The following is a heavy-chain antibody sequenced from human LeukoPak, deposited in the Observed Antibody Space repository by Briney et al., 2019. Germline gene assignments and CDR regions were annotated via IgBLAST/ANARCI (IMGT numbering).Heavy chain of an antibody. CDR3: ARYNYYGSGSYHFDY. V-gene: IGHV4-39*01. Sequence: SETLSLTCTVSGSSISSSSYYWGWIRQPPGKGLEWIGSIYYSGSTYYNPSLKSRVTISVDTSKNQFSLKLSSVTAADTAVYYCARYNYYGSGSYHFDYWGQGTLVTVSS. CDR2: IYYSGST. J-gene: IGHJ4*02. D-gene: IGHD3-10*01. CDR1: GSSISSSSYY.